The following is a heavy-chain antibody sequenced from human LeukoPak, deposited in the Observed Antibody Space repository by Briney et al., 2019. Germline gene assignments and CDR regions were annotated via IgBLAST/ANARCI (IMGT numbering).Heavy chain of an antibody. CDR1: GGTFSSYA. J-gene: IGHJ4*02. CDR3: ARAPWYYDSSGLTYFDY. Sequence: SVKVSCKASGGTFSSYAISWVRQAPGQGLEWMGGIIPIFGTANYAQKFQGRVTITADESTSTAYMELSSLRSEDTAVHYCARAPWYYDSSGLTYFDYWGQGTLVTVSS. D-gene: IGHD3-22*01. CDR2: IIPIFGTA. V-gene: IGHV1-69*13.